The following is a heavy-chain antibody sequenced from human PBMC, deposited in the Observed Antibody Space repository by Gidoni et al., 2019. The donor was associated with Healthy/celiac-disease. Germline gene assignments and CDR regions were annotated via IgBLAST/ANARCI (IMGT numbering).Heavy chain of an antibody. CDR1: GYTFTRSW. J-gene: IGHJ6*02. CDR3: AREHYADV. CDR2: IYPGDSDT. Sequence: EVQLLQSGAEVKKPGESLRISCKGSGYTFTRSWIGWVPKMPGKGLEWTGIIYPGDSDTRYSPSFQGKVTIAADKSINTAYLQWSSLKASDTAMYYCAREHYADVWGQGTTVTVSS. D-gene: IGHD3-16*01. V-gene: IGHV5-51*01.